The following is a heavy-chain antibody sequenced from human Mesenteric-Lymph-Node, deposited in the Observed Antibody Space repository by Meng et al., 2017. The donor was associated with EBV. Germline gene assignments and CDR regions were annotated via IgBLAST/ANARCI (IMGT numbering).Heavy chain of an antibody. CDR3: TRDLDIVVVPTASDFDS. CDR1: GYTFTSDG. J-gene: IGHJ4*02. V-gene: IGHV1-18*01. CDR2: ISGHNGNT. D-gene: IGHD2-2*01. Sequence: QVPRVQSGPEVKKPWASVKVSCKASGYTFTSDGISWVRQAPGQGLEWMGWISGHNGNTNYAQKFQGRVTMTTDTSTSTAYMELRSLRSDDAAVYYCTRDLDIVVVPTASDFDSWGQGTLVTVSS.